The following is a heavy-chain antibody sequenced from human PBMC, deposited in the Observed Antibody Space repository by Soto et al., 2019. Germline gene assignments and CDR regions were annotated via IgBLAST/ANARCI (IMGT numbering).Heavy chain of an antibody. CDR2: IYYSGST. J-gene: IGHJ6*02. CDR1: GGSISSYY. V-gene: IGHV4-59*01. D-gene: IGHD3-3*01. Sequence: SETLSLTCTVSGGSISSYYWSWIRQPPGKGLEWIGYIYYSGSTNYNPSLKSRVTISVDTSKNQFSLKLSSVTAADTAVYYCARGSHYDFWSGYRQYGMDVWGQGTTVTVS. CDR3: ARGSHYDFWSGYRQYGMDV.